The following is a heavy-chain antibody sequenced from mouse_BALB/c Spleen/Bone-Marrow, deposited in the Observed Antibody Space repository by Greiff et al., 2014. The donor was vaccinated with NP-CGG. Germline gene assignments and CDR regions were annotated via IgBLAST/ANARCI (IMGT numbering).Heavy chain of an antibody. D-gene: IGHD1-1*01. CDR1: GFNIKDNY. CDR2: IDPANGNT. CDR3: ARYYYGSSYFDY. Sequence: VQLQQSGAELVKPGASVKLSCTASGFNIKDNYMHWVKQRPEQGLEWIGRIDPANGNTKYDPKFQGKATITADTSSNTAYLQLSSLTSEDTAFYYCARYYYGSSYFDYWGQGTTLTVSS. J-gene: IGHJ2*01. V-gene: IGHV14-3*02.